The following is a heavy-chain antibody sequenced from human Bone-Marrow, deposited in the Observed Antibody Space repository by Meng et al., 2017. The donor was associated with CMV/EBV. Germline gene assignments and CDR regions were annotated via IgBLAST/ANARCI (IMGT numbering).Heavy chain of an antibody. CDR1: GYTFTGYY. V-gene: IGHV1-18*04. J-gene: IGHJ6*02. CDR2: ISAYNGNT. CDR3: ARDDRPGTAAAGTGFYYYYGMDV. Sequence: ASVKVSCKSSGYTFTGYYMHWVRQAPGQGLEWMGWISAYNGNTNYAQKLQGRVTMTTDTSTSTAYMELRSLRSDDTAVYYCARDDRPGTAAAGTGFYYYYGMDVWGQGTTVTVSS. D-gene: IGHD6-13*01.